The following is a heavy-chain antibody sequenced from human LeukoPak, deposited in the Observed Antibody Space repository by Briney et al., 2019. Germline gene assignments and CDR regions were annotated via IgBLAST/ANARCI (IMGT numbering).Heavy chain of an antibody. CDR2: IYYSGST. Sequence: SETLSLTCTVSGGSISSSSYYWGWIRQPPGKWLEWIGSIYYSGSTYYNPSLKSRVTISVDTSKNQFSLKLSSVTAADTAVYYCARHRGTAPGDYWGQGTLVTVSS. V-gene: IGHV4-39*01. D-gene: IGHD2-21*02. J-gene: IGHJ4*02. CDR1: GGSISSSSYY. CDR3: ARHRGTAPGDY.